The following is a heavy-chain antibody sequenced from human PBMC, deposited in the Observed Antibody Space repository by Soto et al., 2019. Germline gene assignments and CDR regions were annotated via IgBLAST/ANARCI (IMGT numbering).Heavy chain of an antibody. V-gene: IGHV4-39*01. Sequence: SLTCTVSGGSISRSTYYWGWIRQPPGKGLAWIGSIYYSGSTYYRPSLKSRVTISVDTSKNQFSLKLSSVTAADTAVYYCARQVPAAIRLGWFDPWGQGTLVTVSS. CDR1: GGSISRSTYY. J-gene: IGHJ5*02. D-gene: IGHD2-2*02. CDR3: ARQVPAAIRLGWFDP. CDR2: IYYSGST.